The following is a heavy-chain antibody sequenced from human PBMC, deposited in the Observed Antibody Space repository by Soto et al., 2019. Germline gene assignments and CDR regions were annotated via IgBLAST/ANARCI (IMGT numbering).Heavy chain of an antibody. CDR2: VNSDESST. D-gene: IGHD3-22*01. CDR1: GFSFSNYY. V-gene: IGHV3-74*03. Sequence: GGSLRLSCAASGFSFSNYYMHWVRQAPGKGLVWVSRVNSDESSTTYADSVKGRFTISRDNTKKTLYLQMNSLRVEDTAVYYCAREGDGTTGYYQDYWGHGTLVTVSS. J-gene: IGHJ4*01. CDR3: AREGDGTTGYYQDY.